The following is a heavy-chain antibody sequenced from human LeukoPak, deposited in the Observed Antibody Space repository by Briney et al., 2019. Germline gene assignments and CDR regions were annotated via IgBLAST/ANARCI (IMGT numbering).Heavy chain of an antibody. D-gene: IGHD2-2*01. CDR3: ARQVPYTSRPDY. CDR1: GDSINIYY. Sequence: PSETLSLTCTVSGDSINIYYWTWIRQPPGKGLEGIGYIYYSGSTNYNPSLKSRVTISVDTSKNQFSLKLDSVTAADTAVYYCARQVPYTSRPDYWGQGTLVTVSS. V-gene: IGHV4-59*08. CDR2: IYYSGST. J-gene: IGHJ4*02.